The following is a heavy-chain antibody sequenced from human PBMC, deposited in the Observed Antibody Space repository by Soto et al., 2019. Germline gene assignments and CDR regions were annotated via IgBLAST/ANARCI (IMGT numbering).Heavy chain of an antibody. CDR3: ARKYRSSSLFDA. J-gene: IGHJ5*02. D-gene: IGHD6-6*01. V-gene: IGHV1-18*01. CDR2: ISPYNGET. Sequence: QVQLVQSGAEVRKPGASVRVSCKASGYTFSIYGICWVRQAPGQGLEWMGWISPYNGETNLAQQLQGRVTMTTDTSTSTAYMDLRSLRSDDTAVYYCARKYRSSSLFDAWGQGTLVTVSS. CDR1: GYTFSIYG.